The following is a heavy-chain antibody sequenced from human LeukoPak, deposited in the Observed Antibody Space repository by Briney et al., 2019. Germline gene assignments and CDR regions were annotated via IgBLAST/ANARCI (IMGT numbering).Heavy chain of an antibody. CDR3: ARDLPPYYFDY. CDR1: GGIFSSYA. V-gene: IGHV1-69*04. Sequence: SVKVSCRASGGIFSSYAISWVRQAPGQGLEWMGRIIPILGIANYAQKFQGRVMITADKSTSTAYMDLSSLRSEDTAVYYCARDLPPYYFDYWGQGTLVTVSS. J-gene: IGHJ4*02. CDR2: IIPILGIA.